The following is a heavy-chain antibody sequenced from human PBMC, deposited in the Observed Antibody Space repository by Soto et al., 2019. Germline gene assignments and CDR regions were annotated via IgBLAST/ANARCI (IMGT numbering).Heavy chain of an antibody. J-gene: IGHJ5*02. CDR3: AIDVEP. CDR2: IWSDGSKK. Sequence: QVHLVESGGGVVQPGRSLRLSCAASGVTFSSYAMHWVRQAQGKGLEWVAVIWSDGSKKYYGDSVKGRLTISSDNSKNTLYLQKNSLKVVDTAVYYCAIDVEPWGQGTLVIVSS. CDR1: GVTFSSYA. V-gene: IGHV3-33*01. D-gene: IGHD2-21*01.